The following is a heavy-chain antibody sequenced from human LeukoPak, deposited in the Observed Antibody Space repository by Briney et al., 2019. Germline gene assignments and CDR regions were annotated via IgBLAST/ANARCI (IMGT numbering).Heavy chain of an antibody. CDR1: GGSISSYY. CDR3: ARDRMGQDLRFGETHNWFDP. J-gene: IGHJ5*02. Sequence: SETLSLTCTVSGGSISSYYWSWIRQPAGKGLEWIGRIYTSGSTNYNPSLKSRVTMSVDTSKNQFSLKLSSVTAADTAVYYCARDRMGQDLRFGETHNWFDPWGQGTLVTVSS. D-gene: IGHD3-10*01. CDR2: IYTSGST. V-gene: IGHV4-4*07.